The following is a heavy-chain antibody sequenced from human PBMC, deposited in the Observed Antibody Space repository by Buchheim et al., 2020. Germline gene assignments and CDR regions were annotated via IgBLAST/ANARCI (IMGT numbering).Heavy chain of an antibody. D-gene: IGHD6-19*01. CDR3: TTWGGQWLVFDY. J-gene: IGHJ4*02. V-gene: IGHV3-15*01. CDR1: GFTFSNAW. CDR2: IKSQPDGGTT. Sequence: EVQLVESGGGLVKPGGSLRLSCAASGFTFSNAWMSWVRQAPGKGLEWVVRIKSQPDGGTTDYTAPVQGRFTISRDNSKNTLYLQMNSLKTEDTAVYYCTTWGGQWLVFDYWGQGTL.